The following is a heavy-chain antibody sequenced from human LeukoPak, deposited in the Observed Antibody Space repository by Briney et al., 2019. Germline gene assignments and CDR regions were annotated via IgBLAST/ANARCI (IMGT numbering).Heavy chain of an antibody. J-gene: IGHJ4*02. D-gene: IGHD3-22*01. CDR3: ARGPAYYYDSSGYCDY. CDR2: MNPNSGNT. Sequence: ASVKVSCKASGYTFTSYDINWVRQATGQGLEWMGWMNPNSGNTGYAQKFQGRVTITRNTSISTAYMELSSLRSEDTAVYYCARGPAYYYDSSGYCDYWGQGTLVTVSS. CDR1: GYTFTSYD. V-gene: IGHV1-8*03.